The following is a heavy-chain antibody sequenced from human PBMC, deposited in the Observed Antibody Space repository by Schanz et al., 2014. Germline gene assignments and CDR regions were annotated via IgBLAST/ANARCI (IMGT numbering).Heavy chain of an antibody. CDR2: ISAYNGNT. CDR3: ARDFDDRRGYGSGYCLGDCMDV. D-gene: IGHD3-10*01. J-gene: IGHJ6*02. V-gene: IGHV1-18*04. CDR1: GFNFNNYD. Sequence: QVQVVQSGAELKKPGASVKVSCTASGFNFNNYDINWVRQAPGQGLEWMGWISAYNGNTKYPQKLQGRVTMTTDPSTSTAYMELRSLRSDDTAVYYCARDFDDRRGYGSGYCLGDCMDVWGQGTTVTVSS.